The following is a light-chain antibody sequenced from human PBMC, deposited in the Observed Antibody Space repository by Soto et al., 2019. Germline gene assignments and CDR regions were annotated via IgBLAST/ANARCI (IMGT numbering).Light chain of an antibody. J-gene: IGKJ4*01. CDR2: WAS. CDR3: QQSNSSPLT. Sequence: DIVMTQSPDSLAVSLGERANINCKSSQSVLYSSNNKNYLAWYQQKPGQPPKLLIYWASTRESGVPDRFSGIGSGTDITHTISSLQAEDVAGYYCQQSNSSPLTFGGGTKVEIK. V-gene: IGKV4-1*01. CDR1: QSVLYSSNNKNY.